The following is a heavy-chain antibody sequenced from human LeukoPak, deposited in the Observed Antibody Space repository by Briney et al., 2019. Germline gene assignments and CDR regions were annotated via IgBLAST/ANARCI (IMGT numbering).Heavy chain of an antibody. CDR1: GSSFAICA. V-gene: IGHV1-58*01. CDR3: ARDGRGSRGPDY. D-gene: IGHD3-10*01. J-gene: IGHJ4*02. Sequence: ASGKLSCKCSGSSFAICAVQWVRLARGQRLGRVGWIVVGSGTTNYAQKFQERVTLTRDTSTNTAYMELSRLRSNDTAVFSCARDGRGSRGPDYWGQGTLVTVPS. CDR2: IVVGSGTT.